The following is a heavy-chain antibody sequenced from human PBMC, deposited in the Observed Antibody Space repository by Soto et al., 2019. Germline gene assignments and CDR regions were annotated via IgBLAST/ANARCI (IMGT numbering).Heavy chain of an antibody. D-gene: IGHD5-12*01. CDR1: GFSFSSYS. Sequence: PGGSLRLSCAASGFSFSSYSMNWVRQAPGKGLEWVSYISSSSSTIYYADSVKGRFTISRDNAKNSLYLQMNSLRAEDTAVYYCARAGRGYAHGYYYYGMDVWGQGTTVTVSS. CDR2: ISSSSSTI. CDR3: ARAGRGYAHGYYYYGMDV. V-gene: IGHV3-48*01. J-gene: IGHJ6*02.